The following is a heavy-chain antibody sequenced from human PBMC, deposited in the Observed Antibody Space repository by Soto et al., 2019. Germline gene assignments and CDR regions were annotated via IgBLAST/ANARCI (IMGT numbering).Heavy chain of an antibody. CDR2: LSGSGDKT. D-gene: IGHD2-15*01. Sequence: GGSLRLSCTTSGFTFDTYAMSWVRQAPGKGLEWVSGLSGSGDKTYYADSVRGRFTISRDNSKNTLYLHINSLRIEDTAIYHCARLECSGGSCYSGRLIDYHQHYMDVWGKGTTVTVSS. CDR3: ARLECSGGSCYSGRLIDYHQHYMDV. V-gene: IGHV3-23*01. J-gene: IGHJ6*03. CDR1: GFTFDTYA.